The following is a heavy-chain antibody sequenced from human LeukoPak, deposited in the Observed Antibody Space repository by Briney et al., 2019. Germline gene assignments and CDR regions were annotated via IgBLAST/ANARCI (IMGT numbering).Heavy chain of an antibody. Sequence: PGRSLRLSCAASGFTFSSYGMHWVRQAPGKGLEWVAVISYDGSNKYYADSVKGRFTISRDNSKNTLYLQMNSLRAEDTAVYYCAKDGLYDFWSGYPPYYFDYWGQGTLVTASS. D-gene: IGHD3-3*01. J-gene: IGHJ4*02. V-gene: IGHV3-30*18. CDR2: ISYDGSNK. CDR1: GFTFSSYG. CDR3: AKDGLYDFWSGYPPYYFDY.